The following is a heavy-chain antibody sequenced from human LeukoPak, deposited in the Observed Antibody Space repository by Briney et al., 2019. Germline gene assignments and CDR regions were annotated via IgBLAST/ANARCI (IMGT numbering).Heavy chain of an antibody. V-gene: IGHV1-3*01. J-gene: IGHJ4*02. CDR2: INAGNGNT. CDR3: ARVQSAYCSSTSCYGGYFDY. Sequence: ASVKVSCKASGGTFSNYAINWVRQAPGQRLEWMGWINAGNGNTKHSQKFQGRVTITRDTSASTAYMELSSLRSEDTAVYYCARVQSAYCSSTSCYGGYFDYWGQGTLVTVSS. D-gene: IGHD2-2*01. CDR1: GGTFSNYA.